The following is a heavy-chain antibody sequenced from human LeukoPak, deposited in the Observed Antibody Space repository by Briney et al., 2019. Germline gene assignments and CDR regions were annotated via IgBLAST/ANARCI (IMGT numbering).Heavy chain of an antibody. CDR3: ARAIGASSMVRGVIITSYWFDP. CDR2: INSDGSST. V-gene: IGHV3-74*01. Sequence: GGSLRPSCAASEFTFSDYSMNWVRQAPGKGLVWVSRINSDGSSTSYADSVKGRFTISRDNAKNTLYLQMNSLRAEDTAVYYCARAIGASSMVRGVIITSYWFDPWGQGTLVTVSS. J-gene: IGHJ5*02. D-gene: IGHD3-10*01. CDR1: EFTFSDYS.